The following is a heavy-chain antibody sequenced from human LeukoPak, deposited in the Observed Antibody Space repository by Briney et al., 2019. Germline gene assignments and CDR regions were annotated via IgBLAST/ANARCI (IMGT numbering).Heavy chain of an antibody. Sequence: GGSLRLSCEFSGIIFSTYAMDWVRQAPGKGLEWISYISGSSSGSTSIIHYADSVKGRFTISRDNAKNSLHLQMDSLSAEDTAVYYSARDFWSGYYTEDWGQGALVIVSS. J-gene: IGHJ4*02. V-gene: IGHV3-48*04. CDR1: GIIFSTYA. CDR3: ARDFWSGYYTED. CDR2: ISGSSSGSTSII. D-gene: IGHD3-3*01.